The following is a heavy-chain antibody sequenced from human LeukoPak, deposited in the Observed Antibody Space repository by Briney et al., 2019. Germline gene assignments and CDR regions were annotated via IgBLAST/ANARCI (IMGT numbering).Heavy chain of an antibody. V-gene: IGHV5-51*01. CDR3: ARLRSIVGANVHYYYYYHMDV. CDR1: GYSFTSYW. Sequence: GESLKISCKGSGYSFTSYWIGWVRLMPGKGLEWMGIIYPCDSHTRYSPSFQGQVTISADKSISTAYLQWSSLKASDTAMYYCARLRSIVGANVHYYYYYHMDVWGKGTTVTVSS. CDR2: IYPCDSHT. J-gene: IGHJ6*03. D-gene: IGHD1-26*01.